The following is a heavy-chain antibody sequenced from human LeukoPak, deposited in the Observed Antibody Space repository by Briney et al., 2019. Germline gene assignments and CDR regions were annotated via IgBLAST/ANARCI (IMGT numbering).Heavy chain of an antibody. Sequence: GGSLRLSCAASGFSISNDWMSWVRQAPGKGLEWVARVKSRSAGETTDYAAPVKGRFTISGDDSKNTLYLQMNSLKTEDTAVYYCTLIQGWGSGSYYRDFWGQGTLVTVSS. CDR3: TLIQGWGSGSYYRDF. V-gene: IGHV3-15*01. D-gene: IGHD3-10*01. CDR1: GFSISNDW. J-gene: IGHJ4*02. CDR2: VKSRSAGETT.